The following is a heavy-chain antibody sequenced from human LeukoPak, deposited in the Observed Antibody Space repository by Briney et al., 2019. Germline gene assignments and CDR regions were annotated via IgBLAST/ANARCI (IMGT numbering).Heavy chain of an antibody. J-gene: IGHJ6*03. D-gene: IGHD3-10*01. CDR2: IIPIFGTA. CDR1: GGTFSSYA. V-gene: IGHV1-69*13. Sequence: SVKVSCKASGGTFSSYAISWVRQAPGQGLEWMGGIIPIFGTANYAQKFQGRVTITADESTSTAYMELSSLRSEDTAVYYCATVHFELKNYYFMDVWGKGTTVTVSS. CDR3: ATVHFELKNYYFMDV.